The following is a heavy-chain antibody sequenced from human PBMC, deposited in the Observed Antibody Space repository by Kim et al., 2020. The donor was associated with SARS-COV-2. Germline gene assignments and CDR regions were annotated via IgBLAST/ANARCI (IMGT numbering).Heavy chain of an antibody. Sequence: VKGRFTISRDDSKNTLYLQMNSLKTEDTAVYYCTTGYIVVVPAALKGDDYWGQGTLVTVSS. CDR3: TTGYIVVVPAALKGDDY. J-gene: IGHJ4*02. D-gene: IGHD2-2*01. V-gene: IGHV3-15*01.